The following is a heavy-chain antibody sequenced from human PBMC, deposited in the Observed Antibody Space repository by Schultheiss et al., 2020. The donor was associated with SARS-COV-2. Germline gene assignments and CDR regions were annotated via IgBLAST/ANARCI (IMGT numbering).Heavy chain of an antibody. Sequence: SETLSLTCTVSGGSISSSSYYWGWIRQPPGKGLEWIGSIYYSGSTYYNPSLKSRVTISVDTSKNQFSLKLSSVTAADTAVYYCARGFEGRDYGDRPQNNWFDPWGQGTLVTVSS. J-gene: IGHJ5*02. D-gene: IGHD4-17*01. CDR2: IYYSGST. V-gene: IGHV4-39*07. CDR1: GGSISSSSYY. CDR3: ARGFEGRDYGDRPQNNWFDP.